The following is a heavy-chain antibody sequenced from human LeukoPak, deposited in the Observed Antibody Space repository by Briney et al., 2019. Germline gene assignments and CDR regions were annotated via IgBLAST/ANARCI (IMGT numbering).Heavy chain of an antibody. CDR3: AKDRVVRGVIILGSSYFDY. J-gene: IGHJ4*02. V-gene: IGHV3-30*02. D-gene: IGHD3-10*01. CDR2: IRNDGSNK. CDR1: GFTFSSYG. Sequence: GGSLRLSCAASGFTFSSYGMHWVRQAPGKGLEWVAFIRNDGSNKYYADYVKGRFTISRDNSKNTLYLQMNSLRAEDTAVYYCAKDRVVRGVIILGSSYFDYWGQGTLVTVSS.